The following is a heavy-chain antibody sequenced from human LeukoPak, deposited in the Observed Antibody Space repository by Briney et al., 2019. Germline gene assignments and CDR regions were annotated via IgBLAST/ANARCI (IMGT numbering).Heavy chain of an antibody. J-gene: IGHJ4*02. V-gene: IGHV3-23*01. Sequence: GGSLRLSCAVSRITLSNYGMSWVRQAPGKGLEWDAGISGSGGSTNYADSVKGRFTISRDNPTNTLFLQMNSLRAEDTAVYFCAKRGVVIRVILVGFHREAYYFDSWGQGALVTVSS. CDR2: ISGSGGST. CDR1: RITLSNYG. CDR3: AKRGVVIRVILVGFHREAYYFDS. D-gene: IGHD2-21*01.